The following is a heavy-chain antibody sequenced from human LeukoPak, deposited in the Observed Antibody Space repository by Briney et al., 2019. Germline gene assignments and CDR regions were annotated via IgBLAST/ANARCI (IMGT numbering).Heavy chain of an antibody. J-gene: IGHJ3*02. D-gene: IGHD3-10*01. CDR2: ISSSSSYI. CDR3: ARNYYYGSGSYYQDDAFDI. CDR1: GFTFSSYS. Sequence: VGSLRLSCAASGFTFSSYSMNWVRQAPGKGLEWVSSISSSSSYIYYADSVKGRFTISRDNAKNSLYLQMNSLRAEDTAVYYCARNYYYGSGSYYQDDAFDIWGQGTMVTVSS. V-gene: IGHV3-21*01.